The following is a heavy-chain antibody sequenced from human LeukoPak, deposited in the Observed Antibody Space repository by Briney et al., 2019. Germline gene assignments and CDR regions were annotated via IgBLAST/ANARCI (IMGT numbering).Heavy chain of an antibody. CDR2: INHSGST. Sequence: KPSETLSLTCAVYGGSFSGYYWSWIRQPPGKGLEWIGEINHSGSTNYNPSLKSRVTISVDTSKNQFSLKLSSVTAADTAVYYCARRSITVTHFDYWGQGTLVTVSS. V-gene: IGHV4-34*01. D-gene: IGHD4-17*01. CDR1: GGSFSGYY. CDR3: ARRSITVTHFDY. J-gene: IGHJ4*02.